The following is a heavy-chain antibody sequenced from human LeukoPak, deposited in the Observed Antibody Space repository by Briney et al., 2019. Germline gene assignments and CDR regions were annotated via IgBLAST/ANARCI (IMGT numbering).Heavy chain of an antibody. D-gene: IGHD6-13*01. J-gene: IGHJ4*02. CDR2: ISYDGSNQ. Sequence: GGSLRLSCAASGFTFSNSGMHWVRQALGKGLDWVAGISYDGSNQYYSDSLRGRFTISRDNSKNLLYLQMNSLRPEDTALYYCANGRGIAAEFRYWGQGALVTVSS. CDR1: GFTFSNSG. V-gene: IGHV3-30*18. CDR3: ANGRGIAAEFRY.